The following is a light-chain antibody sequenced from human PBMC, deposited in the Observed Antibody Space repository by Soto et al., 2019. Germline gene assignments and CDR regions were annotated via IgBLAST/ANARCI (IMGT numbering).Light chain of an antibody. Sequence: EIVRTQSPATLSVSPGERATLSCRASQSVSSNLAWYQQKPGQAPRLLIYGASTRATGIPDRFSGSGSGTDFTLTIDRLEPQDFAVYYCHQYYSSPTTFGGGTKVDIK. V-gene: IGKV3D-15*02. CDR2: GAS. J-gene: IGKJ4*01. CDR3: HQYYSSPTT. CDR1: QSVSSN.